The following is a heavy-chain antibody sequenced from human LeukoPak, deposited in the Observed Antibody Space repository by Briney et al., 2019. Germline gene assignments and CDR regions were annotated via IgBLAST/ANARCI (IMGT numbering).Heavy chain of an antibody. CDR3: ARGGTKWLPHKFDY. D-gene: IGHD3-22*01. CDR2: INHSGST. V-gene: IGHV4-34*01. CDR1: GGSFSGYC. J-gene: IGHJ4*02. Sequence: SETLSLTCAVYGGSFSGYCWSWIRQPPGKGLEWIGEINHSGSTNYNPFLKSRVTISVDTSKNQFSLKLSSVTAADTAVYYCARGGTKWLPHKFDYWGQGTLVTVSS.